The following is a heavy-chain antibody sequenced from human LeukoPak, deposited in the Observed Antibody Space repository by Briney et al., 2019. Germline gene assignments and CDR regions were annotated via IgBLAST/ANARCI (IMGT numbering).Heavy chain of an antibody. V-gene: IGHV1-2*02. CDR1: GYTFTDYY. CDR2: INPNDGDT. D-gene: IGHD2-2*01. CDR3: ARANFLSCSSSTCLFDY. Sequence: ASVKVSCKASGYTFTDYYMLWVRQAPGQGFEWMGWINPNDGDTNYAQKFQGRVTMTRDTSISTAHMEVSRLRSDDTAVYYCARANFLSCSSSTCLFDYWGQGTLVTVSS. J-gene: IGHJ4*02.